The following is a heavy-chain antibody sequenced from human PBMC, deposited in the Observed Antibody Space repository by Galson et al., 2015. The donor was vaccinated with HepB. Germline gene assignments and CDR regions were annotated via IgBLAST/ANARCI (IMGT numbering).Heavy chain of an antibody. D-gene: IGHD6-19*01. Sequence: LRLSCAASGFSFSSYSIHWVRQAPGKGLEWVTVISYDGRHKNYADSVKGRFTISRDNTKNTLYLQMNGLRVEDTAVYYCARVLGSGWPGCIDYWGQGALVTVSS. J-gene: IGHJ4*02. V-gene: IGHV3-30*04. CDR2: ISYDGRHK. CDR1: GFSFSSYS. CDR3: ARVLGSGWPGCIDY.